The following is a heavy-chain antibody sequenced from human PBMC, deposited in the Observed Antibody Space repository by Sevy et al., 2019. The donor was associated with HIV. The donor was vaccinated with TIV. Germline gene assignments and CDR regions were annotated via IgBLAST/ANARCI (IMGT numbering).Heavy chain of an antibody. J-gene: IGHJ4*02. CDR2: IKSKTDGGTS. CDR1: GFTFSNAW. V-gene: IGHV3-15*01. CDR3: TTAYYYDTRGYLFDY. Sequence: GGSLRLSCPASGFTFSNAWMSWVRQAPGKGLEWVGRIKSKTDGGTSDYAAPVKGRFTISRDASKNTLYLQMNSLKTEGTAVYYCTTAYYYDTRGYLFDYWGQGTLVTVSS. D-gene: IGHD3-22*01.